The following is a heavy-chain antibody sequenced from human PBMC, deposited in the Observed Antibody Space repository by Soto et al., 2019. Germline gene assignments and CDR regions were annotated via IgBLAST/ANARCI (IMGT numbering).Heavy chain of an antibody. CDR2: INHSGST. V-gene: IGHV4-34*01. CDR1: GGSFSGYY. Sequence: SETLSLTCAVYGGSFSGYYWSWIRQPPGKELEWIGEINHSGSTNYNPSLKSRVTISVVTSKNQFSLKLSSVTAADTAVYYCATSPRYSSDWYDYWGQGTLVTVSS. CDR3: ATSPRYSSDWYDY. J-gene: IGHJ4*02. D-gene: IGHD6-19*01.